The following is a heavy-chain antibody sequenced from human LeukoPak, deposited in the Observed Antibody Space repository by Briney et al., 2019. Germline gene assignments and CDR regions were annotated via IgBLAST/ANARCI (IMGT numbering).Heavy chain of an antibody. V-gene: IGHV3-7*03. D-gene: IGHD4-17*01. CDR3: AREYYGDPNYDY. CDR2: IKQDGSGK. CDR1: GFTFSSYW. Sequence: GGSLRLSCAASGFTFSSYWVSWVRQAPGKGLEWVANIKQDGSGKYYVDSVKGRFTISRDNAKNSLYLQMNSLRAEDTAVYYCAREYYGDPNYDYWGQGTLVTVSS. J-gene: IGHJ4*02.